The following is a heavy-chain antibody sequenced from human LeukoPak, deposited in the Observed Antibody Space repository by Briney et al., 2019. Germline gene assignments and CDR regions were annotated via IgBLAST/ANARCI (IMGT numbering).Heavy chain of an antibody. CDR3: AKAQGYYDC. CDR2: IGVGGTT. D-gene: IGHD3-22*01. CDR1: GFTFNKYG. V-gene: IGHV3-23*01. Sequence: PGGSLRLSCAASGFTFNKYGMNWVRQAPGKGLEWVSGIGVGGTTYYADSVKGRFTISRDTSKNTQYLQMNSLRAEDTAVYYCAKAQGYYDCWGQGTLVTVSS. J-gene: IGHJ4*02.